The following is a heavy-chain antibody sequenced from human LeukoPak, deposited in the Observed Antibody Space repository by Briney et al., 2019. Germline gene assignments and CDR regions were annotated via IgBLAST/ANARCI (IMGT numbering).Heavy chain of an antibody. CDR3: ARGMVGGWFDP. J-gene: IGHJ5*02. Sequence: SETLSLTCTVSGGSISSYYWSWIRHPPGKGQEWIGYIYYSGSTNYNPSLKSRVTISVDTSKIQCSLKLSSVSAADTAVYYCARGMVGGWFDPWGQGTLVTVSS. D-gene: IGHD1-26*01. V-gene: IGHV4-59*01. CDR2: IYYSGST. CDR1: GGSISSYY.